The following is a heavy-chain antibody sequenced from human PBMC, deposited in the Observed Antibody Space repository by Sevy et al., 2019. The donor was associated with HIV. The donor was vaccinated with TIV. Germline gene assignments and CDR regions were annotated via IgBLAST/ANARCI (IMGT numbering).Heavy chain of an antibody. Sequence: ASVKVSCKASGGTFSSYAISWVRQAPGQGLEWMGGIIPIFGTANYAQKFQGRVTITADKSTSTAYMELSSLRSEDTAVYSCARAITDYNDSSGYDSFDTWGQGTMVTVSS. CDR3: ARAITDYNDSSGYDSFDT. D-gene: IGHD3-22*01. J-gene: IGHJ3*02. CDR1: GGTFSSYA. V-gene: IGHV1-69*06. CDR2: IIPIFGTA.